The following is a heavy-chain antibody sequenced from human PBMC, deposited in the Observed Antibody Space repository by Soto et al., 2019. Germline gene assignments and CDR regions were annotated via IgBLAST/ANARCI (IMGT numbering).Heavy chain of an antibody. CDR1: GFTFSSYG. CDR3: TRGAVAPNPPRRYCSSTSCYTSDY. V-gene: IGHV3-30*03. CDR2: ISYDGSNK. J-gene: IGHJ4*02. Sequence: VQLVESGGGVVQPGRSLRLSCAASGFTFSSYGMHWVRQAPGKGLEWVAVISYDGSNKYYADSVKGRFTISRDNSKNTLYLQMNSLRAEDTVVYYCTRGAVAPNPPRRYCSSTSCYTSDYWGQGTLVTVSS. D-gene: IGHD2-2*02.